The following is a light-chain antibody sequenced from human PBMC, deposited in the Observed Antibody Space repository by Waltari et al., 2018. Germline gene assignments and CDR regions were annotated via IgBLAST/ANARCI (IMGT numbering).Light chain of an antibody. CDR3: QQGDGFHPIT. J-gene: IGKJ5*01. V-gene: IGKV1-12*01. CDR2: AVS. CDR1: QDISSL. Sequence: DIQMTQSPSSVSASVGDRVTITCRASQDISSLLAWYQQKPGQAPRLLIYAVSILHSGVPSRFSGSGSGTDFTLTITSLQPEDFAIYYCQQGDGFHPITFGQGTRLE.